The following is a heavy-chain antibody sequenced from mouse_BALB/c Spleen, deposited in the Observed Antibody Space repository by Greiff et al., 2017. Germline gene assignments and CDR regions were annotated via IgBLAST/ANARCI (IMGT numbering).Heavy chain of an antibody. D-gene: IGHD2-3*01. J-gene: IGHJ3*01. Sequence: QVQLQESGAELMKPGASVKISCKATGYTFSSYWIEWVKQRPGHGLEWIGEILPGSGSTNYNEKFKGKATFTADTSSNTAYMQLSSLTSEDSAVYYCARGGYDGYYWFAYWGQGTLVTVSA. CDR3: ARGGYDGYYWFAY. CDR2: ILPGSGST. CDR1: GYTFSSYW. V-gene: IGHV1-9*01.